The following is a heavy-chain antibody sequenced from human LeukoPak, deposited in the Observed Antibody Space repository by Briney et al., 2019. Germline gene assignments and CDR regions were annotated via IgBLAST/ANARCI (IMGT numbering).Heavy chain of an antibody. CDR2: INHSGST. D-gene: IGHD3-22*01. J-gene: IGHJ4*02. V-gene: IGHV4-34*01. CDR3: ARAPSSGYSKYYFDY. Sequence: SETLSLTCAVYGGSFSGYYWSWIRQPPGKGLEWIGEINHSGSTNYNPSLKSRVTISVDTSKNQFSLKLSSVTAADTAVYYCARAPSSGYSKYYFDYWGQGTLVTVSS. CDR1: GGSFSGYY.